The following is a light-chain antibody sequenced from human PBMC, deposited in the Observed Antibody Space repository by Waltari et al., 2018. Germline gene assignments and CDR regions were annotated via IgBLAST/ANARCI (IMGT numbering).Light chain of an antibody. CDR2: GAS. CDR1: ESVSSSY. CDR3: HRYGRSYT. Sequence: VLTQSPGTLSSSPGERATLSCRANESVSSSYLAWYQHKPGQAPRLLIYGASSRAAGIPERFRGSGSGTDFTLTISRLEPEDFAVYYCHRYGRSYTFGQGTKLEIK. J-gene: IGKJ2*01. V-gene: IGKV3-20*01.